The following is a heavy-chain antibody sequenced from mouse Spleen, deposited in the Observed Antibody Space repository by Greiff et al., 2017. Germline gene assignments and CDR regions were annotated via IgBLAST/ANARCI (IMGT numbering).Heavy chain of an antibody. CDR2: INPNNGGT. D-gene: IGHD1-1*01. CDR1: GYTFTDYY. J-gene: IGHJ1*01. CDR3: AYWRGYFDV. V-gene: IGHV1-26*01. Sequence: EVQLQQSGPELVKPGASVKISCKASGYTFTDYYMNWVKQSHGKSLEWIGDINPNNGGTSYNQKFKGKATLTVDKSSSTAYMELRSLTSEDSAVYYCAYWRGYFDVWGAGTTVTVSS.